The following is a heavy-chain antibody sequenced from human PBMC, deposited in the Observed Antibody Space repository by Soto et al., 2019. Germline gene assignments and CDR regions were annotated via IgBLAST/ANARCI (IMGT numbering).Heavy chain of an antibody. J-gene: IGHJ3*02. D-gene: IGHD2-2*01. CDR2: IWYDGSNK. Sequence: GGSLRLSCAASGFTFSSYGMHWVRQAPGKGLEWVAVIWYDGSNKYYADSVKGRFTISRDNSKNTLYLQMNSLRAEDTAVYYCARGPVFRETNDAFDIWGQGTMVTVSS. CDR1: GFTFSSYG. V-gene: IGHV3-33*01. CDR3: ARGPVFRETNDAFDI.